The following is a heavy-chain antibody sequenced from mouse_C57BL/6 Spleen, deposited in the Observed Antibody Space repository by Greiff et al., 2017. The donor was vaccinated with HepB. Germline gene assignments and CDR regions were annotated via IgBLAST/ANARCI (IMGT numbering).Heavy chain of an antibody. D-gene: IGHD3-2*02. CDR1: GYTFTSYW. CDR3: ARRDSSGYSFYAMDY. J-gene: IGHJ4*01. CDR2: IYPGSGST. V-gene: IGHV1-55*01. Sequence: QVQLQQPGAELVKPGASVKMSCKASGYTFTSYWITWVKQRPGQGLEWIGDIYPGSGSTNYNEKFKSKARLTVDTSSSRAYMQLSSLTSEDSAVYYCARRDSSGYSFYAMDYWGQGTSVTVSS.